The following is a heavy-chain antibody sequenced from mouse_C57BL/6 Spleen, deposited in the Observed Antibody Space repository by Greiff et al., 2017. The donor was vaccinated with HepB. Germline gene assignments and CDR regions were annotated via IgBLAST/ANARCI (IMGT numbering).Heavy chain of an antibody. V-gene: IGHV1-62-2*01. D-gene: IGHD2-5*01. Sequence: VQLVESGAELVKPGASVKLSCKASGYNFTEYTIHWVKQRSGQGLEWIGWFYPGSGSIKYNEKFKDKATLTADKSSSTVYMELSRLTSEDSAVYFCARHEVWYSNYGLYAMDYWGQGTSVTVSS. J-gene: IGHJ4*01. CDR1: GYNFTEYT. CDR3: ARHEVWYSNYGLYAMDY. CDR2: FYPGSGSI.